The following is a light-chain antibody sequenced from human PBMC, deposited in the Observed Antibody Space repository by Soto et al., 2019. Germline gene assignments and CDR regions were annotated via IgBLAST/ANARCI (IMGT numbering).Light chain of an antibody. CDR2: GSS. J-gene: IGKJ2*01. V-gene: IGKV3-20*01. CDR1: QSVRSNY. CDR3: QHYDSSAYT. Sequence: EFVLTQSPGTLSLSPGERATLSCRASQSVRSNYLAWYQQKPGHSPRLLIYGSSNRATGIPGRFSGSGSGTDFTLTISRLEPEDFAVFYCQHYDSSAYTFGQGTTLEIK.